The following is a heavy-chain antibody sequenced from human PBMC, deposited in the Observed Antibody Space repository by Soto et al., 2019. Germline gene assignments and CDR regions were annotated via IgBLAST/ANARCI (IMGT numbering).Heavy chain of an antibody. CDR3: ARDLVLVPAAIWFDP. D-gene: IGHD2-2*01. J-gene: IGHJ5*02. Sequence: QVQLVESGGGVVQPGRSLRLSCAASGFTFSSYGMHWVRQAPGKGLEWVAVIWYDGSNKYYADSVKGRFTISRDNSKNTLYLQMNSLRAEDTAVYYCARDLVLVPAAIWFDPWGQGTLVTVSS. V-gene: IGHV3-33*01. CDR1: GFTFSSYG. CDR2: IWYDGSNK.